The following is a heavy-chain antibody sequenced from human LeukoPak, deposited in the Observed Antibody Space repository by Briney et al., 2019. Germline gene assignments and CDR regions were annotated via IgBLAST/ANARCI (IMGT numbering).Heavy chain of an antibody. V-gene: IGHV3-23*01. J-gene: IGHJ5*01. Sequence: GGSLRLSCAASGFTFSSYAMSWVRRAPGKGLEWVSAISGSGGSTYYADSVKGRFTISRDNSKNTLYLQKNSLRAEDTAVYYCAKGQLRYFDWLFSWGQGTLVTVSS. CDR1: GFTFSSYA. CDR2: ISGSGGST. CDR3: AKGQLRYFDWLFS. D-gene: IGHD3-9*01.